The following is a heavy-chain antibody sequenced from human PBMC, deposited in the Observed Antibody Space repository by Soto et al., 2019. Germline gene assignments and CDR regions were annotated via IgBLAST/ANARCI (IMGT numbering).Heavy chain of an antibody. V-gene: IGHV3-21*01. CDR3: TRDASRNSSARGSFDP. J-gene: IGHJ5*02. CDR2: FSSNIADI. D-gene: IGHD6-13*01. Sequence: GRSLRLSCAAYGFTFRRFTMNLVRQAPGNGLECVSTFSSNIADIYYTDALRGRFTISRDNANDSLHLQMNSLRAEDTAVYYYTRDASRNSSARGSFDPWRTRSLGTVCS. CDR1: GFTFRRFT.